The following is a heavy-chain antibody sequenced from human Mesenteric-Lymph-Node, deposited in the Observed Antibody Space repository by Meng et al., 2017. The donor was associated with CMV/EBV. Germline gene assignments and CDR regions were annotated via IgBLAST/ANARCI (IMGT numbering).Heavy chain of an antibody. Sequence: ASVQVSCKDSGYTFTDYDMHWVRQAPGQGREWMGWINPNSGCTNYGQKFQGRVTMTRDTSISTAYMEQSRLRSDDTAVYYCARGRPDREGMDVWGQGTTVTVSS. V-gene: IGHV1-2*02. CDR3: ARGRPDREGMDV. D-gene: IGHD3-10*01. J-gene: IGHJ6*02. CDR2: INPNSGCT. CDR1: GYTFTDYD.